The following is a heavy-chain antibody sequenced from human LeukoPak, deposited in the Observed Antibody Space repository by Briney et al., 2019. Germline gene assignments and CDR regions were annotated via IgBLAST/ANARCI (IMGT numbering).Heavy chain of an antibody. J-gene: IGHJ4*02. CDR1: GFTFRSYD. V-gene: IGHV3-74*03. D-gene: IGHD5-24*01. CDR2: INSDGSGT. Sequence: GRSLRLSCAASGFTFRSYDMHWVRQAPGKGLVWVSRINSDGSGTTYADSVKGRFTISRDNAKNTLYLQMNSLRAEDTAVYYCARGNGYNTYDYWGQGTLVTVSS. CDR3: ARGNGYNTYDY.